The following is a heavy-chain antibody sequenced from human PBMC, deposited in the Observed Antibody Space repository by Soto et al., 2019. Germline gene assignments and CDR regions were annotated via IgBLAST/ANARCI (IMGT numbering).Heavy chain of an antibody. V-gene: IGHV3-21*06. CDR1: EFTFIAYN. J-gene: IGHJ6*02. D-gene: IGHD1-1*01. CDR3: ARDTTQRESKLQLSTAGMDV. CDR2: ISSSSTYI. Sequence: EVQLVESGGGLVKPGGSLRLSCADSEFTFIAYNMNWVRQDQGKGLEWVASISSSSTYIFYADSVKGRFTISRDNSKNSLSLQMNSLRAEYTAVYYGARDTTQRESKLQLSTAGMDVWGQGTTVTVS.